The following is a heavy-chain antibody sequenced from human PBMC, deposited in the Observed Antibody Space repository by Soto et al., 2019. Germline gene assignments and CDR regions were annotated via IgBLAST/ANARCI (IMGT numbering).Heavy chain of an antibody. Sequence: GGSLRLSCAASGFTFSSYGMHWVRQAPGKGLEWVAVISYDGSNKYYADSVKGRFTISRDNSKNTLYLQMNSLRAEDTAVYYCAKDTSSRIHQYYGMDVWGQGTKVTVSS. J-gene: IGHJ6*02. CDR3: AKDTSSRIHQYYGMDV. CDR1: GFTFSSYG. V-gene: IGHV3-30*18. D-gene: IGHD2-15*01. CDR2: ISYDGSNK.